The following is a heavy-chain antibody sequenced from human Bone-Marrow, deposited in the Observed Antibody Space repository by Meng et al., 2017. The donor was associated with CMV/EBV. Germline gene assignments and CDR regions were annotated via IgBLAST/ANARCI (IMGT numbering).Heavy chain of an antibody. Sequence: GESLKISCAASGFTFSSYGMHWVRQAPGKGLEWVSSISSSSSYIYYADSVKGRFTISRDNAKNSLYLQMNSLRAEDTAVYYCARDAAADSSSWDFDYWGQGTLVTVSS. CDR3: ARDAAADSSSWDFDY. CDR1: GFTFSSYG. V-gene: IGHV3-21*01. CDR2: ISSSSSYI. D-gene: IGHD6-13*01. J-gene: IGHJ4*02.